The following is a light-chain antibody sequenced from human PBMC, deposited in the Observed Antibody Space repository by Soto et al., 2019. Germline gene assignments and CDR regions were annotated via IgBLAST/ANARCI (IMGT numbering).Light chain of an antibody. J-gene: IGLJ2*01. CDR1: SSDVGGYNY. V-gene: IGLV2-8*01. Sequence: QSVLTQPPSASGSPGQSVTIYCTGTSSDVGGYNYVSWYQQHPGKAPKLMIYEVSKRPSGVPDRFSGSKSANTASLTVSGLQAEDEADYYCSSYAGSKTLFGGGTKLTVL. CDR2: EVS. CDR3: SSYAGSKTL.